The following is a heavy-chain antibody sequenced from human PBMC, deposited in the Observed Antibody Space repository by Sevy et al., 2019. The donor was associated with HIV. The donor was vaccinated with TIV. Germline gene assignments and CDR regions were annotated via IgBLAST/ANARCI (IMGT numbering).Heavy chain of an antibody. V-gene: IGHV3-30*18. CDR3: AKDDGYIINWYPRFDP. CDR1: GFTFSTYG. Sequence: GGSLRLSCAASGFTFSTYGMHWVRQAPGKGLEWVAVISSDGSTKYYADSVKGRFTISRDNAKNTLYLQMNSLRREDTAVYYCAKDDGYIINWYPRFDPWGQGTLVTVSS. CDR2: ISSDGSTK. D-gene: IGHD6-13*01. J-gene: IGHJ5*02.